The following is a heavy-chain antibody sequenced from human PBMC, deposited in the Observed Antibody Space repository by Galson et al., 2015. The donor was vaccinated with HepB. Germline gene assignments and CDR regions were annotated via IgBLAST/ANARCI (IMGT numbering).Heavy chain of an antibody. V-gene: IGHV1-18*01. J-gene: IGHJ5*02. CDR2: ISPYNRET. CDR3: ARGAVVEVVGGTQNNWFDH. CDR1: GYTFSSYS. D-gene: IGHD2-15*01. Sequence: SVKVSCKASGYTFSSYSITWVRQAPGQGLEWMAWISPYNRETHFARTFQGRATLTTDTFTSTAYMELRSLRSDDTAVYYCARGAVVEVVGGTQNNWFDHWGPGTLVTVSS.